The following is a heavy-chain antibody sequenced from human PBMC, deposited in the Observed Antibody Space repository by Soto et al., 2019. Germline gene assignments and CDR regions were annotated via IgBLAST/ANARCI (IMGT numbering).Heavy chain of an antibody. CDR1: GFAVRHNY. J-gene: IGHJ6*04. Sequence: EVQLVESGGGLVQPGGSLRLSCTASGFAVRHNYMTWVRQAPGKGLEWVSLIYSGGDTAYADSVKGRFTISRHTSQNTLHLQMYSLRAEDTAVYYCARKTDSIPSGGDVWGKGTAVTVSS. CDR2: IYSGGDT. V-gene: IGHV3-53*04. D-gene: IGHD3-10*01. CDR3: ARKTDSIPSGGDV.